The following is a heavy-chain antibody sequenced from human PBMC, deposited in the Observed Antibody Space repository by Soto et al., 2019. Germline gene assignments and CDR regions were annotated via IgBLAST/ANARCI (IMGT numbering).Heavy chain of an antibody. J-gene: IGHJ4*02. CDR3: ARRKERSGPHYFDY. D-gene: IGHD6-25*01. V-gene: IGHV1-8*01. Sequence: VASVKVSCKASGCTFTTYDISWVRQATGQGLEWMGWMNPYSGNTGYAQKFQGRVTVTRNTSISTVYMELSGLRPDDTAVYYCARRKERSGPHYFDYWGQGNQVTVSS. CDR1: GCTFTTYD. CDR2: MNPYSGNT.